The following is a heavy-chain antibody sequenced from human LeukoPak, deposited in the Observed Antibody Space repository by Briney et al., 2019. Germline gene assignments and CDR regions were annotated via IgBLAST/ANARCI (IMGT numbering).Heavy chain of an antibody. CDR2: ISGSGGST. D-gene: IGHD6-13*01. CDR3: AIGIAAAGIDY. CDR1: GFTFSSYA. J-gene: IGHJ4*02. V-gene: IGHV3-23*01. Sequence: GGSLRLSCAASGFTFSSYAMSWVRQAPGKGLEWVSAISGSGGSTYYADSVKGRFTISRDNAKNSLYLQMNSLRAEDTAVYYCAIGIAAAGIDYWGQGTLVTVSS.